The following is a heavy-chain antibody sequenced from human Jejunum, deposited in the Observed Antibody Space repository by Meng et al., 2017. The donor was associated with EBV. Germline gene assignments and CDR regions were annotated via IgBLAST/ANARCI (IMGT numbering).Heavy chain of an antibody. J-gene: IGHJ4*02. CDR1: GYTFTNFG. D-gene: IGHD1-7*01. Sequence: QVQLVQSGAAVKKPGASVKVSCKASGYTFTNFGIHWVRQAPGQSLEWMGWINIGNGYTKYSQDFQGRVTITRDTSANIAYMDLSSLQSEDSAVYYCARSTVSTTSDFGHWGQGTLVTVSS. CDR3: ARSTVSTTSDFGH. CDR2: INIGNGYT. V-gene: IGHV1-3*04.